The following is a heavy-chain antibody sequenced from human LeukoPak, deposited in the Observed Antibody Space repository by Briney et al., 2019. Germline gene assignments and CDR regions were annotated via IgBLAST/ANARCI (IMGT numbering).Heavy chain of an antibody. CDR1: GFTFSSYS. CDR3: ARIPVVTAIPFDY. D-gene: IGHD2-21*02. V-gene: IGHV3-48*01. Sequence: PGGSLRLSCAASGFTFSSYSMNWVRQAPGKGLEWVSYISSSSTIYYADSVKGRFTISRDNAKNSLYLQMNSLRAEDTAVYYCARIPVVTAIPFDYWGQGTLVTVSS. J-gene: IGHJ4*02. CDR2: ISSSSTI.